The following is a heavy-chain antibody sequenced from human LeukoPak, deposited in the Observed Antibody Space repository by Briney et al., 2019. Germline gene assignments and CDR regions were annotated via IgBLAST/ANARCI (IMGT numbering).Heavy chain of an antibody. CDR2: ISYDGSIK. CDR3: ARVSLERQLWLPFDY. V-gene: IGHV3-30*03. J-gene: IGHJ4*02. CDR1: GFTFSNYG. Sequence: GGSLRLSCVGSGFTFSNYGIHWVRQAPGKGLECVTAISYDGSIKYYADSVRGRFTISRDNSKNTLYLQMNSLRTDDTAVYYCARVSLERQLWLPFDYWGQGTLVTVSS. D-gene: IGHD5-18*01.